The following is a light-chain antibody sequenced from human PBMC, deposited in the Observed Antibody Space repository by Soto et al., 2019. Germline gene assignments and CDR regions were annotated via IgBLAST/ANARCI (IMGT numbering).Light chain of an antibody. Sequence: EIVMTQSPATLSVSPGERATLSCRASQSVSSNVAWYQQKPGQAPRLLIYATSSRATGVPTRFSGSGSGTDFTLTISSLQSEDFAVYYCQQYNNWPPWTFGQGTKVEIK. CDR3: QQYNNWPPWT. CDR2: ATS. V-gene: IGKV3-15*01. J-gene: IGKJ1*01. CDR1: QSVSSN.